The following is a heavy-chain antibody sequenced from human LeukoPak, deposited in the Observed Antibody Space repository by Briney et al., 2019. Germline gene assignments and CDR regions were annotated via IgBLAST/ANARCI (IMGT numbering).Heavy chain of an antibody. D-gene: IGHD4-11*01. CDR3: AGEWRYSSHQRRQFDY. J-gene: IGHJ4*02. V-gene: IGHV1-69*06. CDR1: GYTFTSYD. CDR2: IVPIFGTA. Sequence: SVKVSCTASGYTFTSYDINWVRQAPGQGLEWMGGIVPIFGTANYAQTFQGRVKITADKSTRTTYMELRSLISADQTVPYCAGEWRYSSHQRRQFDYWGQGTLVTVS.